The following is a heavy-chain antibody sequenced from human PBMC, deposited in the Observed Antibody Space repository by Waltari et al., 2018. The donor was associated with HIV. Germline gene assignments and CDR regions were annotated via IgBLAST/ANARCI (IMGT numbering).Heavy chain of an antibody. Sequence: QITLKESSPTLVKPTETLTLTCTFSGFSLSSSVAALGWIRQPPGKALEWLALIYWNDDKRYSPSLKSRLTITKDISRNQVVLTLTNMDPADTATYYCAHSLGYCSGGTLAQGCWLYWGQGTLVTVSS. CDR3: AHSLGYCSGGTLAQGCWLY. J-gene: IGHJ4*02. CDR1: GFSLSSSVAA. D-gene: IGHD2-15*01. CDR2: IYWNDDK. V-gene: IGHV2-5*01.